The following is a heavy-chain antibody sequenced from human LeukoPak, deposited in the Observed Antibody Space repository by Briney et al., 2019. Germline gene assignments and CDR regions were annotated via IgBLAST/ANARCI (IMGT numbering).Heavy chain of an antibody. CDR3: ARDEAVAGMGY. J-gene: IGHJ4*02. CDR1: GYTFTDYF. CDR2: INPNSGGT. V-gene: IGHV1-2*02. Sequence: VASVKVSCKTSGYTFTDYFIHWVRQAPGQGLEWMGWINPNSGGTNYAQKFQGRVTMTRDTSISTAYMEVSRLRSDDTAVYYCARDEAVAGMGYWGQGTLVTVSS. D-gene: IGHD6-19*01.